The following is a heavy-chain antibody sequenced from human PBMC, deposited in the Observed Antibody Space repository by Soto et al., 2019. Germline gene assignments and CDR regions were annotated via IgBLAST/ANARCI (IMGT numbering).Heavy chain of an antibody. J-gene: IGHJ4*02. CDR2: ISGSGSST. V-gene: IGHV3-23*01. D-gene: IGHD4-17*01. CDR3: SYGANQYFDY. CDR1: GFTFSIYA. Sequence: GGSLRLSCAASGFTFSIYAMSWVRQAPGKGLEWVSSISGSGSSTYNADSVKGRFTFSRDNSKNTLFLHMNSLKTEDTAVYYCSYGANQYFDYWGQGALVTVSS.